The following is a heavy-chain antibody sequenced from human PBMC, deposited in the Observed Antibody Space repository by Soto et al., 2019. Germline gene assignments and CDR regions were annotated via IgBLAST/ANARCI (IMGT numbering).Heavy chain of an antibody. Sequence: QVQLVESGGGVVQPGRSLRLSCAASGFTFNSYGMHWVRQGPGNGLEWVAFISDDSTKTYYADSVKGRFTISRDNSNNSLYVQMTSLTGEDTAVYYCARTRSAWSDFHYYSLDVWGQGTTVTVSS. J-gene: IGHJ6*02. CDR2: ISDDSTKT. D-gene: IGHD1-26*01. V-gene: IGHV3-30*03. CDR1: GFTFNSYG. CDR3: ARTRSAWSDFHYYSLDV.